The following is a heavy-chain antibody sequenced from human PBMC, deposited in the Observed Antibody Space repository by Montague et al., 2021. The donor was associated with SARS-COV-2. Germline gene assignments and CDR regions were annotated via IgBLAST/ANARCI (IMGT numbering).Heavy chain of an antibody. V-gene: IGHV4-59*13. J-gene: IGHJ6*04. Sequence: SETLSLTCTVSGGSISSYYWSWTRQPPARGQQRIGYISYSGSTNYNPSLKRRVTISVDTSKNHFTLRLSSVTAADTAVYYYANFRQTQPLFGALYYCVDVTYTDTSLSQSSLTVADTTADDWAMYHRARQRSWTDYYVMDVWDEAPTVAVSS. D-gene: IGHD1-26*01. CDR3: ANFRQTQPLFGALYYCVDVTYTDTSLSQSSLTVADTTADDWAMYHRARQRSWTDYYVMDV. CDR2: ISYSGST. CDR1: GGSISSYY.